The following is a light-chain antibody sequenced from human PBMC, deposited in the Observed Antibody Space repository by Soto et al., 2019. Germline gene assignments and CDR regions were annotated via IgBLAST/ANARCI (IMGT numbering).Light chain of an antibody. CDR2: DTS. CDR1: QSVNSK. J-gene: IGKJ4*01. Sequence: EIMMTQSPATLSVSPGERVSLSFRASQSVNSKLAWYQQKPGQAPGLLIYDTSTRASGVPDRFSGSGSGTDFTLTVNSLQSEDIAVYYCQQYHNWPVTFGGGTKVDI. V-gene: IGKV3D-15*01. CDR3: QQYHNWPVT.